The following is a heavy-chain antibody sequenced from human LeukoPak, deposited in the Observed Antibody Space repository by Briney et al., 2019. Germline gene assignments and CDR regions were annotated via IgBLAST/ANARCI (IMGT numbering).Heavy chain of an antibody. V-gene: IGHV4-59*08. D-gene: IGHD3-9*01. CDR2: IYYSGST. CDR3: ASDILTGYYLLPTFDY. J-gene: IGHJ4*02. Sequence: SETLSLTCTVSGGSISSYYWSWIRQPPGKGLEWIGYIYYSGSTNYNPSLKSRVTISVDTSKNQFSLKLSSVTAADTAVYYCASDILTGYYLLPTFDYWGQGTLVTVSS. CDR1: GGSISSYY.